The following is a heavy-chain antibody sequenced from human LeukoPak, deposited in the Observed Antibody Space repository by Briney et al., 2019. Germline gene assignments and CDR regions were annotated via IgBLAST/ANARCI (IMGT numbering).Heavy chain of an antibody. CDR3: ARDNRAAAWEKTSWFDP. CDR2: ISGSGGST. Sequence: TGGSLRLSCAASGFTFSSYAMSWVRQAPGKGLEWVSAISGSGGSTYYADSVKGRFTISRDNAKNSLYLQMNSLRAEDTAVYYCARDNRAAAWEKTSWFDPWGQGTLVTVSS. V-gene: IGHV3-23*01. J-gene: IGHJ5*02. CDR1: GFTFSSYA. D-gene: IGHD6-13*01.